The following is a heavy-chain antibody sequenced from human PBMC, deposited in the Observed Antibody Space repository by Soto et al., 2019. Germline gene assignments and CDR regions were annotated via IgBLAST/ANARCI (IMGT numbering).Heavy chain of an antibody. V-gene: IGHV3-30-3*01. D-gene: IGHD2-2*01. J-gene: IGHJ5*02. CDR3: ARDSAPVPAAIVSWFDP. Sequence: GGSLRLSCAASGFTVSSYTIHWVRQAPGKGLEWVAVIPYDGSNKYYADSVKGRFTISRDNSKNTLCLQMNSLRAEDTAVYDCARDSAPVPAAIVSWFDPWGQGT. CDR1: GFTVSSYT. CDR2: IPYDGSNK.